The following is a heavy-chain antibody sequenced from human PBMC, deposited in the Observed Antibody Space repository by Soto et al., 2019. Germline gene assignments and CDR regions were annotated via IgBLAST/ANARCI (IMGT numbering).Heavy chain of an antibody. CDR3: ARQGLIRSFGELQFGFDP. Sequence: QLQLQESGPGLVKPSETLSLTCTVSGGSISSSSYYWGWIRQPPGKGLEWIGSIYYSGSTYYNPSLKSRVTISVDTSKNQFSLKLSSVTAADTAVYYCARQGLIRSFGELQFGFDPWGQGTLVTVSS. V-gene: IGHV4-39*01. D-gene: IGHD3-10*01. CDR2: IYYSGST. J-gene: IGHJ5*02. CDR1: GGSISSSSYY.